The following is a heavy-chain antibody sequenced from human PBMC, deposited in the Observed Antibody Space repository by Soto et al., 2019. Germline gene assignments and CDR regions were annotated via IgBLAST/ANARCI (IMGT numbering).Heavy chain of an antibody. J-gene: IGHJ3*02. Sequence: GGSRRLSCAASGFTFSSYEMNWVRHAPGKGLEWVSYISSSGSTIYYADSVKGRFTISRDNAKNSLYLQMNSLRAEDTAVYYCARASERMYSTYAFDIWGQGTMVTVSS. CDR2: ISSSGSTI. CDR1: GFTFSSYE. V-gene: IGHV3-48*03. D-gene: IGHD1-26*01. CDR3: ARASERMYSTYAFDI.